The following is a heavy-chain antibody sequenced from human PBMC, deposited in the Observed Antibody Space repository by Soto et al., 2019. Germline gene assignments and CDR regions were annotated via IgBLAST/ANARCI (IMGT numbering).Heavy chain of an antibody. D-gene: IGHD1-1*01. J-gene: IGHJ4*02. CDR2: ISYDGSNK. V-gene: IGHV3-30-3*01. Sequence: QVQLVESGGGVVQPGRSLRLSCAASGFTFSSYAMHWVRQAPGKGLEWVAFISYDGSNKYYADSVKGRFTISRDNSKNTLYLQMNSLRAEDTAVYYCARDAPVETVYFGYWGQGTLVTVSS. CDR1: GFTFSSYA. CDR3: ARDAPVETVYFGY.